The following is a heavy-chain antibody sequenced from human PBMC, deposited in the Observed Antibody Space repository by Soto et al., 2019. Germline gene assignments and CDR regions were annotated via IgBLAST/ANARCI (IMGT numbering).Heavy chain of an antibody. Sequence: PSETLSLTCTVSGGSISSGGYYWSWIRQHPGKGLEWIGYIYYSGSTYYNPSLKSRVTISVDTSKNQFSLKLSSVTAADTAVYYCARGRDNWFDPWGQGTLVTVSS. V-gene: IGHV4-31*03. CDR3: ARGRDNWFDP. J-gene: IGHJ5*02. CDR1: GGSISSGGYY. CDR2: IYYSGST.